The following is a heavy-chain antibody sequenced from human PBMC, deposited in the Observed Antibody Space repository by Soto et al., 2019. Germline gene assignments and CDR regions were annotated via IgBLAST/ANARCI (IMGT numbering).Heavy chain of an antibody. CDR2: NYYSGST. CDR3: AKYSGSYSNYYYGMDV. CDR1: GDSISSYY. J-gene: IGHJ6*02. V-gene: IGHV4-59*12. Sequence: SETLSLTCSVSGDSISSYYWSWIRQPPGKGLEGIGYNYYSGSTNYNPSFKSRVTISVDKPNNQFSLKLGSGTAADTAVYYCAKYSGSYSNYYYGMDVWGQGTTVTVSS. D-gene: IGHD1-26*01.